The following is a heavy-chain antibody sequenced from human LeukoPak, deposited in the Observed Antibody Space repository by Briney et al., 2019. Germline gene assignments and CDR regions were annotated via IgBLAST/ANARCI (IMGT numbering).Heavy chain of an antibody. CDR2: INHSGST. V-gene: IGHV4-34*01. CDR3: ARAVPTRNYFDY. Sequence: SETLSLTCAVYGGSFSGYYWSWIRQPPGKGLEWIGEINHSGSTNYNPSLKSRVTISVDTSKNQFSLKLSSVTAADTAVYYCARAVPTRNYFDYWGQGTLVTVSS. CDR1: GGSFSGYY. J-gene: IGHJ4*02. D-gene: IGHD1-1*01.